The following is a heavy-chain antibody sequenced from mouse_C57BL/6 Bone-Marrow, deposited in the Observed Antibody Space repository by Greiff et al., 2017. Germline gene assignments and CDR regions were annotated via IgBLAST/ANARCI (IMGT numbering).Heavy chain of an antibody. V-gene: IGHV7-3*01. CDR1: GFTFTDYY. Sequence: EVKLMESGGGLVQPGGSLSLSCAASGFTFTDYYMSWVRQPPGKALEWLGFIRNKANGYTTEYSASVKGRFTISRENSQSILYLQMNALRAEDSATYYCAREWGGTAMDYWGQGTSVTVSS. D-gene: IGHD4-1*01. CDR2: IRNKANGYTT. CDR3: AREWGGTAMDY. J-gene: IGHJ4*01.